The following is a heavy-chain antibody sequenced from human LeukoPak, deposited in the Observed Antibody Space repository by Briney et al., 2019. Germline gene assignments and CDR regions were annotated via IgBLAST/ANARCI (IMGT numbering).Heavy chain of an antibody. Sequence: ASVKVSCKASGDTFTNYTIHWVRQAPGQRLEWMGWINPNSGNTGYAQKFQGRVTMTRNTSISTAYMELSSLRSEDTAVYYCARVQYSSSRYKKGTFDYWGQGTLVTVSS. D-gene: IGHD6-13*01. CDR2: INPNSGNT. J-gene: IGHJ4*02. V-gene: IGHV1-8*02. CDR3: ARVQYSSSRYKKGTFDY. CDR1: GDTFTNYT.